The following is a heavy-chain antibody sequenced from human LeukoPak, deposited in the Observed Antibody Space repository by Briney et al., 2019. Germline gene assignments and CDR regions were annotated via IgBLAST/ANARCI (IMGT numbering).Heavy chain of an antibody. CDR1: GFTFDDYG. J-gene: IGHJ4*02. V-gene: IGHV3-23*01. CDR2: ISGSGGST. CDR3: AKGRYHLATVTLLDY. D-gene: IGHD4-17*01. Sequence: GGSLRLSCAASGFTFDDYGMSWVRQAPGKGLEWVSAISGSGGSTYYADSVKGRFTISRDNSKNTLYLQMNSLRAEDTAIYYCAKGRYHLATVTLLDYWSQGTLVTVSS.